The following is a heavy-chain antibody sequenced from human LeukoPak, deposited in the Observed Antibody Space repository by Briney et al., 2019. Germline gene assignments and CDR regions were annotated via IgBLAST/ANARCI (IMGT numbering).Heavy chain of an antibody. CDR2: RNPADSDT. CDR3: ARHVSSSRVAYDV. CDR1: GYTFTSYW. Sequence: GESLKISCKGSGYTFTSYWIGWVRQMPGKGLEWMGLRNPADSDTRYSPSFQGQVTISVDKSISTAYLEWSSLKASDTAMYYCARHVSSSRVAYDVWGQGTMVTVSP. V-gene: IGHV5-51*01. D-gene: IGHD2-2*01. J-gene: IGHJ3*01.